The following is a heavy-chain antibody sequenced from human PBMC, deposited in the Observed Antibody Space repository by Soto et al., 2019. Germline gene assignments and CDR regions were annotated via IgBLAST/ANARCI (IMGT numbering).Heavy chain of an antibody. CDR2: ISAYNGNT. V-gene: IGHV1-18*01. D-gene: IGHD2-15*01. Sequence: ASVKVSCKASGYTFTSYGISWVRQAPGQGLEWMGWISAYNGNTNYAQKLQGRVTMTTDTSTSTAYMELRSLRSDDTAVYYCARFYFSGGRRSSWSSDLWCPGPLVTLSS. CDR3: ARFYFSGGRRSSWSSDL. CDR1: GYTFTSYG. J-gene: IGHJ5*02.